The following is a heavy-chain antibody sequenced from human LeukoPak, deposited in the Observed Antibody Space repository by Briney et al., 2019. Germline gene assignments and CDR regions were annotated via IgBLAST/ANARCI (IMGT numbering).Heavy chain of an antibody. V-gene: IGHV4-59*01. CDR2: SGGT. D-gene: IGHD2-15*01. CDR3: ARDPIV. Sequence: SETLSLTCTVSGGSISGYYWSWIRQPPGKGLEWIGYSGGTNYNPSLKSRLTISVDTSKNQFSLQLRSVTEADTAVYYCARDPIVWGQGTLVTVSS. J-gene: IGHJ4*02. CDR1: GGSISGYY.